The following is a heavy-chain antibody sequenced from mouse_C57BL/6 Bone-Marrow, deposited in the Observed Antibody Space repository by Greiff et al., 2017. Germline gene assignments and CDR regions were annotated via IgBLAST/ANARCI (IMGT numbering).Heavy chain of an antibody. CDR3: ARDYGSTLFAY. Sequence: QVQLQQPGAELVRPGSSVKMSCKASGYTFTSYWITWVKQRPGQGLEWIGDIYPGSGSTNYNEKFKSKATLTVDTSSSTACMQLSSLTSEDSAVYYFARDYGSTLFAYWGQGTLVTVSA. V-gene: IGHV1-55*01. CDR1: GYTFTSYW. D-gene: IGHD1-1*01. J-gene: IGHJ3*01. CDR2: IYPGSGST.